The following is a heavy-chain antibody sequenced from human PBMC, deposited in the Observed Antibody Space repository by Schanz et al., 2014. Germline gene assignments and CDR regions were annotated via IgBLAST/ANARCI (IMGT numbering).Heavy chain of an antibody. Sequence: GGSLRLSCAASGFTFSDYYMSWIRQAPGKGLEWVSYVSSSSSYTHYADSVKGRFTISRDNAKNSLYLQMNTLRAEDTAVYYCARKMKLGVYGGKGHDSLDIWGQGTMVTVSS. CDR2: VSSSSSYT. CDR1: GFTFSDYY. J-gene: IGHJ3*02. CDR3: ARKMKLGVYGGKGHDSLDI. D-gene: IGHD4-17*01. V-gene: IGHV3-11*06.